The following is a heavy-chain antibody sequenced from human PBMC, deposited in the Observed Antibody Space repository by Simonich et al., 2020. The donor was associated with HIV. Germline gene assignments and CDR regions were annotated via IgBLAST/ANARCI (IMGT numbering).Heavy chain of an antibody. Sequence: QVQLVQSGAEVKKPGASVKVSCKASGYTFTDWNIHWVRQAPGQGLGGMGRINPNSGGTDYPQNFQGRVTITRDTSISTAYMDLRRLKSDDTAVYYCATHGPGSSSSALDVWGQGAMVTVSS. V-gene: IGHV1-2*06. J-gene: IGHJ3*01. CDR2: INPNSGGT. CDR1: GYTFTDWN. CDR3: ATHGPGSSSSALDV. D-gene: IGHD6-6*01.